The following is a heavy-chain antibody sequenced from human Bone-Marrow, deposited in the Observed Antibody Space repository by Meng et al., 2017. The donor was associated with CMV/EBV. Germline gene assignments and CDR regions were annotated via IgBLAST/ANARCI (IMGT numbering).Heavy chain of an antibody. Sequence: GSLRLSCAVYGGSFSGYYWSWIRQPPGKGLEWIGEINHSGSTNYNPSLKSRVTISVDTSKNQFSLKLSSVTAADTAVYYCARGMGSYYFDYWGQGTRVTGSS. CDR2: INHSGST. CDR3: ARGMGSYYFDY. V-gene: IGHV4-34*01. CDR1: GGSFSGYY. J-gene: IGHJ4*02. D-gene: IGHD2-8*01.